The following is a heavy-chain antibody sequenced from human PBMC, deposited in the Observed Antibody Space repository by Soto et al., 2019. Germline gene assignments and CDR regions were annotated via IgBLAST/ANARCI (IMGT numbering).Heavy chain of an antibody. CDR3: ARSQGSSTSLELYYYYYYGMDV. V-gene: IGHV1-69*01. CDR2: IIPIPGTA. D-gene: IGHD2-2*01. J-gene: IGHJ6*02. Sequence: QVQLVQSGAEVKKTGSWVKVSCKASGGTFGSYAISWVRQAPGQGLEWMGGIIPIPGTANYAQKFQGRVTIAADESTSTAYMELSSLRSEDTAVYYCARSQGSSTSLELYYYYYYGMDVWGQGTTVTVSS. CDR1: GGTFGSYA.